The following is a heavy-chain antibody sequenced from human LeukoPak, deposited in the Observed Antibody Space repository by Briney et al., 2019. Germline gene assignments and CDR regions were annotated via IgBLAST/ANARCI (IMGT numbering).Heavy chain of an antibody. J-gene: IGHJ4*02. D-gene: IGHD2-8*02. CDR3: AKDRVPDGVWSFDY. Sequence: GGSLRLSCAASGFTFSSYTMNWVRQAPGEGLQWVSGVGQDGRSTHYADSVKGRFTISRDNSKNTLYLQMSSLRAEDTAVYYCAKDRVPDGVWSFDYWGQGSLVIVSS. V-gene: IGHV3-23*01. CDR1: GFTFSSYT. CDR2: VGQDGRST.